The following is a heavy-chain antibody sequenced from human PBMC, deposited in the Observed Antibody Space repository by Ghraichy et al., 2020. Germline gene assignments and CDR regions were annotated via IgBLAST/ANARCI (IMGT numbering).Heavy chain of an antibody. CDR2: IYYSGST. Sequence: SETLSLTCTVSGGSISSYYWSWIRQPPGKGLEWIGYIYYSGSTNYNPSLKSRVTISVDTSKNQFSLKLSSVTAADTAVYYCARRHGDYDVWFDPWGQGTLVTVSS. CDR3: ARRHGDYDVWFDP. V-gene: IGHV4-59*08. D-gene: IGHD4-17*01. J-gene: IGHJ5*02. CDR1: GGSISSYY.